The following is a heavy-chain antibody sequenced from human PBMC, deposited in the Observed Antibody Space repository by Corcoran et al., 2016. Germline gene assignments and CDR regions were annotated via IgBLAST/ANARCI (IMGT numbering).Heavy chain of an antibody. V-gene: IGHV3-15*01. J-gene: IGHJ4*02. Sequence: EVQLVESGGGLVKPGGSLRLSCAASGFTFSNAWMSWVRQAPGKGLEWVGRIKSKTDGGTTDYAAPVKGRFTISRDDSKNTLYLQMNSLKTEDTAVYYCTTGKAGHYDSLTAADYFDYWGQGTLVTVSS. D-gene: IGHD3-9*01. CDR1: GFTFSNAW. CDR3: TTGKAGHYDSLTAADYFDY. CDR2: IKSKTDGGTT.